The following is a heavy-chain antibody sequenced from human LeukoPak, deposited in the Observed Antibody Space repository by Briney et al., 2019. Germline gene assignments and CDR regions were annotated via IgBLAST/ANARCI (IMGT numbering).Heavy chain of an antibody. CDR2: ISYDGSNK. D-gene: IGHD4/OR15-4a*01. J-gene: IGHJ4*02. CDR3: AKDPTHFRVWDDYDTNILSH. Sequence: GGSLRLSCAASGFTFSSYGMHWVRQAPGKGLEWVAVISYDGSNKYYADSVKGRFTISRDNSKNTLYLQMNSLRADDTAVYYCAKDPTHFRVWDDYDTNILSHWGQGTLVTVSS. V-gene: IGHV3-30*18. CDR1: GFTFSSYG.